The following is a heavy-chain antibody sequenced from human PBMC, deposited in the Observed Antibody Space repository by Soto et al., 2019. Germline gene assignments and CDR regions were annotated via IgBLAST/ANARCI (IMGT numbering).Heavy chain of an antibody. Sequence: GESLKIACKGSGYSFTSYWNSWVRQMPGKGLEWMGRIDPSDSYTNYRPSFQAHVTISADKSISTAYLQWSSLKASDTAMYYCARLRLTTVLEIDPWGQGTLVTVSS. D-gene: IGHD4-17*01. CDR2: IDPSDSYT. CDR1: GYSFTSYW. CDR3: ARLRLTTVLEIDP. J-gene: IGHJ5*02. V-gene: IGHV5-10-1*01.